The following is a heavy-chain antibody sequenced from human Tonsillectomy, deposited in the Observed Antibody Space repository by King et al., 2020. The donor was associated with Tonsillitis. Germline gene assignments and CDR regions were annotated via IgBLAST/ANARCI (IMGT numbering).Heavy chain of an antibody. J-gene: IGHJ3*02. D-gene: IGHD6-19*01. CDR3: ASPPGIAVAGTPDGAFDI. Sequence: VQLVESGAEVKKPGESLRISCKGSGYSFTSYWISWVRQMPGKGLEWMGRIDPSDSYTNYSPSFQGHVTISADKSISTAYLQWSSLKASDTAMYYCASPPGIAVAGTPDGAFDIWGQGTMVTVSS. CDR1: GYSFTSYW. V-gene: IGHV5-10-1*03. CDR2: IDPSDSYT.